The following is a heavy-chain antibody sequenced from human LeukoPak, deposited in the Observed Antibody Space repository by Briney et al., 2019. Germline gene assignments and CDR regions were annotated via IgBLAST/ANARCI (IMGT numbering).Heavy chain of an antibody. CDR3: AREGYCSSTSCFHPNYYYGMDV. CDR1: GGSISSYY. V-gene: IGHV4-4*07. J-gene: IGHJ6*04. D-gene: IGHD2-2*01. CDR2: IYTSGST. Sequence: WETLSLTCTVSGGSISSYYWSWIRQPAGKGLEWIGRIYTSGSTNYNPSLKSRVTMSVDTSKNQFSLRLSSVTAADTAVYYCAREGYCSSTSCFHPNYYYGMDVWGKGTTVTVSS.